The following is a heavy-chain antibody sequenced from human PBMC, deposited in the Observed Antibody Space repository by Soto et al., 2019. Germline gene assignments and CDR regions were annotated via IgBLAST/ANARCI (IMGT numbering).Heavy chain of an antibody. J-gene: IGHJ6*02. V-gene: IGHV4-39*01. D-gene: IGHD6-6*01. CDR1: GGSISSSSYY. CDR3: ARRGEQLAAYHYYGMDV. Sequence: ETLSLTCTVSGGSISSSSYYWGWIRQPPGKGLEWIGSIYYSGSTYYNPSLKSRVTISVDTSKNQFSPKLSSVTAADTAVYYCARRGEQLAAYHYYGMDVWGQGTTVTVSS. CDR2: IYYSGST.